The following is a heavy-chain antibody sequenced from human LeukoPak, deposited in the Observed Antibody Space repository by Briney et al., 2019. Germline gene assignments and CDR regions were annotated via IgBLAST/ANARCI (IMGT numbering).Heavy chain of an antibody. V-gene: IGHV1-8*01. CDR3: AREQVPWIQLWQFDY. CDR1: GYTFTSYD. CDR2: MNPNSGNT. J-gene: IGHJ4*02. Sequence: GASVKVSCKASGYTFTSYDINWVRQATGQGLEWMGWMNPNSGNTGYAQKFQGRVTMTRDTSISTAYMELSRLRSDDTAVYYCAREQVPWIQLWQFDYWGQGTLVTVSS. D-gene: IGHD5-18*01.